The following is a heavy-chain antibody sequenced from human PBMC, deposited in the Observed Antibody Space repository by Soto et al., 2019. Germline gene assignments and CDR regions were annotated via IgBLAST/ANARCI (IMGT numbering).Heavy chain of an antibody. CDR3: ATSQKGYNWNYFDH. Sequence: LSLTCTVSGASISGSYYYWAWLRQSPGKGPEWIGSVFYTGFTSYNPSLESRVSVSVDTSKSQFSLKLSAVTAADTAVYYCATSQKGYNWNYFDHWGQGALVTVSS. CDR1: GASISGSYYY. CDR2: VFYTGFT. J-gene: IGHJ4*02. V-gene: IGHV4-39*01. D-gene: IGHD1-20*01.